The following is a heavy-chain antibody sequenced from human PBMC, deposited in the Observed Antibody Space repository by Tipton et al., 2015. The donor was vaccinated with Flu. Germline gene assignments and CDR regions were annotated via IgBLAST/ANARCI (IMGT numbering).Heavy chain of an antibody. CDR2: IYHSGST. J-gene: IGHJ4*02. CDR3: ARGEQQLGTIDY. Sequence: TLSLTCAVSGYSISSGFYWGWIRQAPGKGVEWIGNIYHSGSTYYNPSPQSRVTISVDTSKNQFSLNLRFVTAADTALYFCARGEQQLGTIDYWGQGTLVTVSS. D-gene: IGHD6-13*01. V-gene: IGHV4-38-2*01. CDR1: GYSISSGFY.